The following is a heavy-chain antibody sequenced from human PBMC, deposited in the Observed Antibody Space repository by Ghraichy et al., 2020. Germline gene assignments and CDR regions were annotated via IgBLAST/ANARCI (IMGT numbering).Heavy chain of an antibody. Sequence: GGSLRLSCAASGFTFSNAWMSWVRQAPGKGLEWVGRIKSKTDGGTTDYAAPVKGRFTISRDDSKNTLYLQMNSLKTEDTAVYYCTTALQLERRGWDWFDPWGQGTLVTVSS. J-gene: IGHJ5*02. CDR2: IKSKTDGGTT. V-gene: IGHV3-15*01. CDR1: GFTFSNAW. D-gene: IGHD1-1*01. CDR3: TTALQLERRGWDWFDP.